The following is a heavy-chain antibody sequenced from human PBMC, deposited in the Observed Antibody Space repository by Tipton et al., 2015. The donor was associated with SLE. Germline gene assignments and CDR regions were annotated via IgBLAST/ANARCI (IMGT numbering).Heavy chain of an antibody. CDR3: AREVEGYSSSWFKGFFDV. J-gene: IGHJ4*02. D-gene: IGHD6-13*01. CDR2: FSTTGST. V-gene: IGHV4-4*07. CDR1: GSIDHYY. Sequence: TLSLTCSVSGSIDHYYWSWIRQPAGKGLEWIGRFSTTGSTNYNPSLLSRVTISRDTSKNQFSLRLSSVTAADTAVYYCAREVEGYSSSWFKGFFDVWGQGTLVTVSS.